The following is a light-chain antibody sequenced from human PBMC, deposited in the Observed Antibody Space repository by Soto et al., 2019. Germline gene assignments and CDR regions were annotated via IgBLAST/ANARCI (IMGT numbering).Light chain of an antibody. CDR1: QSVSSY. V-gene: IGKV3-11*01. CDR3: QQYGSPGT. J-gene: IGKJ1*01. CDR2: DAS. Sequence: EIVLTQSPATLSLSPGERVTLSCRASQSVSSYLAWYQQKPGQAPRLLIYDASNRATGIPARFSGSGSGTDFTLPISRLELEDFAVYYCQQYGSPGTFGQGTKVDI.